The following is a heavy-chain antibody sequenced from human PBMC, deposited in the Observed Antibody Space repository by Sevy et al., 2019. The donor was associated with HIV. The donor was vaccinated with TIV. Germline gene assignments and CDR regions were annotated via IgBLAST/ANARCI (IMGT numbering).Heavy chain of an antibody. CDR1: GITFRNFG. CDR2: IRYDGSDK. V-gene: IGHV3-30*02. D-gene: IGHD6-13*01. CDR3: AKDLAGPGRRYFDY. J-gene: IGHJ4*02. Sequence: GGSLRLSCTASGITFRNFGMHWVRQVPGKGLEWVTFIRYDGSDKYYAASVKGRFTISRDDSKNTLYLQMDSLRAEDTAIYYCAKDLAGPGRRYFDYWGQGTLVTVSS.